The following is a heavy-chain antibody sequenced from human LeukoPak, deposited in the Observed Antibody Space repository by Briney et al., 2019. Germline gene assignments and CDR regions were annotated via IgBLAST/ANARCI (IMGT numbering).Heavy chain of an antibody. Sequence: GASVKVSCKASGYTFTSYGISWVRQAPGQGLEWMGWISAYDGNTNYAQKLQGRVTMTTDTSTSTAYMELRSLRSDDTAVYYCAREKGYYDSSGYYYGYWGQGTLVTVSS. V-gene: IGHV1-18*01. J-gene: IGHJ4*02. CDR2: ISAYDGNT. D-gene: IGHD3-22*01. CDR1: GYTFTSYG. CDR3: AREKGYYDSSGYYYGY.